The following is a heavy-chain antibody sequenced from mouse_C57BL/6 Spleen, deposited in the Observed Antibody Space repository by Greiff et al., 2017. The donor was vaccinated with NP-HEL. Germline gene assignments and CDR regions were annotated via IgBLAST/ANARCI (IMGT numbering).Heavy chain of an antibody. Sequence: QVQLQQPGAELVMPGASVKLSCKASGYTFTSYWMHWVKQRPGQGLEWIGEIDPSDSYTNYNQKFKGKSTLPVDKSSSTAYMQLSSLTSEDSAVYYCARGPFITTAHYFDYWGQGTTLTVSS. D-gene: IGHD1-1*01. V-gene: IGHV1-69*01. CDR3: ARGPFITTAHYFDY. CDR2: IDPSDSYT. CDR1: GYTFTSYW. J-gene: IGHJ2*01.